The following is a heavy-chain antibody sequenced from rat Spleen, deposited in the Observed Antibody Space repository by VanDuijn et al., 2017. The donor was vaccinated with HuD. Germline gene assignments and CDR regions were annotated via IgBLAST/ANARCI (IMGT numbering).Heavy chain of an antibody. J-gene: IGHJ2*01. Sequence: EVQLVESGGGLVQPGRSLKLSCAASGFTFSNTGMVWVRPPPTKGLEWVASISSGGLNTDYRDSVKGRFTISRENAKNTQYLQMDSLRSEDTATYYCARRHYGYTDYFDYWGQGVMVTVSS. CDR3: ARRHYGYTDYFDY. V-gene: IGHV5S14*01. CDR1: GFTFSNTG. D-gene: IGHD1-9*01. CDR2: ISSGGLNT.